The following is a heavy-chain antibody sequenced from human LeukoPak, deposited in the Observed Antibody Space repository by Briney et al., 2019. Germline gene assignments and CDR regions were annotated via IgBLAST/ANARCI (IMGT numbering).Heavy chain of an antibody. CDR3: ARDLVAARGPGY. V-gene: IGHV3-21*04. J-gene: IGHJ4*02. CDR2: ISSSSSYI. D-gene: IGHD6-6*01. CDR1: GFTFSSYS. Sequence: GGSLRLSCAASGFTFSSYSMNWVRQAPGKGLEWVSSISSSSSYIYYADSVKGRFTISRDNAKNSLYLQMNSLRAEDTAVYYCARDLVAARGPGYWGQGTLVTVSS.